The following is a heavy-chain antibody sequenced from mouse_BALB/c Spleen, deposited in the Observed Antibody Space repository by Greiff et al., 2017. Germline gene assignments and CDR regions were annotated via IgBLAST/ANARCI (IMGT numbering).Heavy chain of an antibody. J-gene: IGHJ4*01. CDR1: GYTFTSYW. D-gene: IGHD2-4*01. CDR3: VKGVYDYDEAMDY. V-gene: IGHV1-7*01. Sequence: QVQLKQSGAELAKPGASVKMSCKASGYTFTSYWMHWVKQRPGQGLEWIGYINPSTGYTEYNQKFKDKATLTADKSSSTAYMQLSSLTSEDSAVYYCVKGVYDYDEAMDYWGQGTSVTVSS. CDR2: INPSTGYT.